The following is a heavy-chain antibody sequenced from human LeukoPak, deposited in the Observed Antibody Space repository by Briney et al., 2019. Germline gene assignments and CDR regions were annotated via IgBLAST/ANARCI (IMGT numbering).Heavy chain of an antibody. V-gene: IGHV3-49*03. Sequence: PGGSLRLSCTASGFTFGDYTITWIRQAPGRGLEWVGFIRNKADGGTPEYAASVKGRFTISRDDSKNIAYLQMYSLKTDDTAVYYCTRDPPTRYWGQGTLVSVSS. D-gene: IGHD1-26*01. CDR2: IRNKADGGTP. J-gene: IGHJ4*02. CDR3: TRDPPTRY. CDR1: GFTFGDYT.